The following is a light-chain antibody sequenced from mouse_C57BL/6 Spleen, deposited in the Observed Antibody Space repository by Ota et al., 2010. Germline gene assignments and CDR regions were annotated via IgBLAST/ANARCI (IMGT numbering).Light chain of an antibody. J-gene: IGKJ2*01. CDR2: FAS. Sequence: MSQSPISLAVSVGEKVTMSCKSSQSLLYSSNQKNYLAWHQQKPGQSPKLLIYFASTRDSGVPDRFIGSGSGTDFTLTISNVQAEDLADYFCQQHHSTPYTFGGGTKLEIK. V-gene: IGKV8-24*01. CDR1: QSLLYSSNQKNY. CDR3: QQHHSTPYT.